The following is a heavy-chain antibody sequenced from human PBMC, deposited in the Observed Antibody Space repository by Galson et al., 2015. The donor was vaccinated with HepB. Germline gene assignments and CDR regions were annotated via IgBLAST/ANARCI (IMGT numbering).Heavy chain of an antibody. CDR2: IYSGGST. Sequence: SLRLSCAASGFTVSSNYMSWVRQAPGKGLEWVSVIYSGGSTYYADSVKGRFTISRDNSKNALYLQMNSLRAEDTAVYYCARLLMTTSFDLWGRGTLVTVSS. CDR1: GFTVSSNY. J-gene: IGHJ2*01. V-gene: IGHV3-66*02. D-gene: IGHD2-8*01. CDR3: ARLLMTTSFDL.